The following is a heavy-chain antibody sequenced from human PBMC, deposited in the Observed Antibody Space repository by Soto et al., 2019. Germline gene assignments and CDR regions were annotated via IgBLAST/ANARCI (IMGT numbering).Heavy chain of an antibody. Sequence: ASVKVSCKASGYTFTSYGISWVRQAPGQGLEWMGWISAYNGNTNYAQKLQGRVTMTTDTSTSTAYMELRSLRSDDTAVYYCARRPDSSIAVAGEGFDYWGQGTLVTVSS. CDR1: GYTFTSYG. CDR2: ISAYNGNT. J-gene: IGHJ4*02. V-gene: IGHV1-18*01. D-gene: IGHD6-19*01. CDR3: ARRPDSSIAVAGEGFDY.